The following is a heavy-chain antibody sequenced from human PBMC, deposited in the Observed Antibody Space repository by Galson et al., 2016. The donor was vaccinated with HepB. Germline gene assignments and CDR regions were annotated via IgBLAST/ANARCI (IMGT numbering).Heavy chain of an antibody. CDR1: GFTFTSYT. Sequence: SVKVSCKASGFTFTSYTIHWVRQATGQGLDWMGWMNPHSGNTAYAQKFQGRVTITRNSYIRTAYMELTSLRSEDTAVYYCARGGPYYYGSGSLPYWGQGTLVTVSS. V-gene: IGHV1-8*01. CDR3: ARGGPYYYGSGSLPY. CDR2: MNPHSGNT. D-gene: IGHD3-10*01. J-gene: IGHJ4*02.